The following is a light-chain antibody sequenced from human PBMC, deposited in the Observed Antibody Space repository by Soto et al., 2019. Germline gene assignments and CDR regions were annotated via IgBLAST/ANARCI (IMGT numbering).Light chain of an antibody. Sequence: DIQMNQSPSSLSASVGDRVTITCRASQGIYNYLAWFQLKPGKVPKLLIYAASSLQSGVPSRFSGSGSGTDFTLTISSLQPEDVATYYCQKFNTAPLTFVGGTKVDIK. CDR2: AAS. V-gene: IGKV1-27*01. CDR3: QKFNTAPLT. J-gene: IGKJ4*01. CDR1: QGIYNY.